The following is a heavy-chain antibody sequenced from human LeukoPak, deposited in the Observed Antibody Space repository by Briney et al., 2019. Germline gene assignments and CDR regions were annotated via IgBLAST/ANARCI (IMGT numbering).Heavy chain of an antibody. CDR1: GFTFSSYS. J-gene: IGHJ5*02. CDR2: ISSSSSTI. V-gene: IGHV3-48*01. Sequence: PGGSLRLSCAASGFTFSSYSMNWVRQAPGKGLEWVSYISSSSSTIYYADSVKGRFTISRDNAKNSLYLQMNSLRAEDTAVYYCARDPYYYGSGSYGAPNWFDPWGQGTLVTVSS. D-gene: IGHD3-10*01. CDR3: ARDPYYYGSGSYGAPNWFDP.